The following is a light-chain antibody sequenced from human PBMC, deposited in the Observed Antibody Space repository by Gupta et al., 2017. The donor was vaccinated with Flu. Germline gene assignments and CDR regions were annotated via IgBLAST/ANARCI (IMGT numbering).Light chain of an antibody. CDR1: QSLNSN. J-gene: IGKJ2*01. Sequence: PATLSVSPGERATLSCRASQSLNSNLAWYQQKPGQAPRLLIYGASTRATGIPARFSGSGSGTEFTLTISSLQSEDFAVYYCQQYKDWPLTFGQGTKLEIK. CDR2: GAS. V-gene: IGKV3-15*01. CDR3: QQYKDWPLT.